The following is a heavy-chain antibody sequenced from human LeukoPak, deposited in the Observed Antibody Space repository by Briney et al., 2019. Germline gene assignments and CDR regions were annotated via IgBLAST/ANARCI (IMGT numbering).Heavy chain of an antibody. CDR3: ARPRRYYYDSSGQEFNY. Sequence: SETLSLTCVVYGGSFSGYYWSWIRQPPGKGLEWIWEINHSGSTNYNPSLKSRVTISVDTSKNQFSLKLSSLTSADTAVYYCARPRRYYYDSSGQEFNYWGQGTLVTVSS. D-gene: IGHD3-22*01. CDR1: GGSFSGYY. J-gene: IGHJ4*02. CDR2: INHSGST. V-gene: IGHV4-34*01.